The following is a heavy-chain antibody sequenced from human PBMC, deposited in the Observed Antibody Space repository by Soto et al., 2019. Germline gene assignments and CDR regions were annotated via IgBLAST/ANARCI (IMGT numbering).Heavy chain of an antibody. CDR3: ARGENSYGPSYWYFDL. Sequence: QVQLVESGGGVVQPGRSLRLSCAASGFTFSSYAMHWVRQAPGKGLEWVAVISYDGSNKYYADSVKGRFTISRDNSENTQYLQMNSLRAEDTAVYYCARGENSYGPSYWYFDLWGRGTLVTVS. D-gene: IGHD5-18*01. J-gene: IGHJ2*01. CDR1: GFTFSSYA. V-gene: IGHV3-30-3*01. CDR2: ISYDGSNK.